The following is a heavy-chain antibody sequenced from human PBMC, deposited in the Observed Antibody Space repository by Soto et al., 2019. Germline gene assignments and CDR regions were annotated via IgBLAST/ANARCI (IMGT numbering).Heavy chain of an antibody. CDR2: ISAHNGNT. J-gene: IGHJ4*02. V-gene: IGHV1-18*01. Sequence: QVHLVQSGAEVKKPGASVKVAFKGCGYAFTPCGITWVRQAPGQGLEWMGWISAHNGNTNYAQKLQGRVTVTRDTSTSTSYMELRSLRSDDTAVYYCARGRYGDYWGQGALVTVSS. D-gene: IGHD1-1*01. CDR1: GYAFTPCG. CDR3: ARGRYGDY.